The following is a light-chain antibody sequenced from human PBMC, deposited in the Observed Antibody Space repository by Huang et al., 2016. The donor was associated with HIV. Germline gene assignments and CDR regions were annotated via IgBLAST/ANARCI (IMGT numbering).Light chain of an antibody. J-gene: IGKJ4*01. Sequence: IVLTQSPATLSWYLGERVTLSCRASQSISHHLAWYQQRPGKAPRLLSYDASNRVAGVPARFSGSGSGTDFTLTISSLEPEDFALYYCQQHHSWLTFGGGTKLEVK. CDR1: QSISHH. V-gene: IGKV3-11*01. CDR2: DAS. CDR3: QQHHSWLT.